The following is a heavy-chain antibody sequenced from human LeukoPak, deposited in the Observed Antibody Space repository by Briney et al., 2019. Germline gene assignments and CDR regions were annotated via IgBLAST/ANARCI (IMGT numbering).Heavy chain of an antibody. CDR3: ARPVRPYDFWSGYYPYYYYYMDV. V-gene: IGHV3-48*01. J-gene: IGHJ6*03. D-gene: IGHD3-3*01. CDR2: ISSSSSTI. CDR1: GFTFSSYS. Sequence: GGSLRLSCAASGFTFSSYSMNWVRQAPGKGLEWVSYISSSSSTIYYADSVKGRFTISRDYDKNSLYLQMNSLRAEDTAVYYCARPVRPYDFWSGYYPYYYYYMDVWGKGTTVTVSS.